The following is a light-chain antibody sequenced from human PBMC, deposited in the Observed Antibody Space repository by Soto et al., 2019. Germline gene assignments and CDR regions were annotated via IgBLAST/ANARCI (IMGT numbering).Light chain of an antibody. CDR1: SSNIGAGYD. Sequence: QPVLTQPPSVSGAPGQRVTISCTGTSSNIGAGYDVHWYQQLPGTAPKLLIYGDTNRPSGVPDRFSGSKSGTSASLAITGLQDEDEADYYCQSYDSALNVYVVFGGGTKLTVL. V-gene: IGLV1-40*01. J-gene: IGLJ2*01. CDR3: QSYDSALNVYVV. CDR2: GDT.